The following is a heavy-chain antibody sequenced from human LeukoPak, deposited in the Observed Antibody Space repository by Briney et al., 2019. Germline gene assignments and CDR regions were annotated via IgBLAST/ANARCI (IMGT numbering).Heavy chain of an antibody. CDR1: GFTFSSYA. J-gene: IGHJ4*02. CDR2: ICGGGGGT. D-gene: IGHD2-15*01. CDR3: AKGSSGSCYWTSDY. V-gene: IGHV3-23*01. Sequence: GGSLRLSCAASGFTFSSYAMSWVRQAPGKGLEWVSSICGGGGGTYYADSVKGRFTISRDNSKNTLYLQMNSLRAEDTALYYCAKGSSGSCYWTSDYWGQGTLVTVSP.